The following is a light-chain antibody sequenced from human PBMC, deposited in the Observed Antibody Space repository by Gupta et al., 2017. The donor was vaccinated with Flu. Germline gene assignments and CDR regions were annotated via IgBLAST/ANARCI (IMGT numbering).Light chain of an antibody. CDR1: SRDECGDND. CDR2: DVS. J-gene: IGLJ2*01. V-gene: IGLV2-11*01. CDR3: CTCAGSNAVV. Sequence: SRDECGDNDVAWHQKRPGQAPIPMIYDVSRRPSGVPERFSGSKSGNTASLTICGLQAVDEADYYCCTCAGSNAVVFGGGTKLTVL.